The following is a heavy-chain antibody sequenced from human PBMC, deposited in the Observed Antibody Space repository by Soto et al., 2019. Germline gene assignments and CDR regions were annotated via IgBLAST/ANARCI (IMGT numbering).Heavy chain of an antibody. D-gene: IGHD6-6*01. CDR3: ASEYSSSSRYYYYGMDV. J-gene: IGHJ6*02. Sequence: NPSETLSLTCAVYGGSFSGYYWSWIRQPPGKGLEWIGEINHSGSTNYNPSLKSRVTISVDTSKNQFSLKLSSVTAADTAVYYCASEYSSSSRYYYYGMDVWGQGNPGHRLL. CDR1: GGSFSGYY. CDR2: INHSGST. V-gene: IGHV4-34*01.